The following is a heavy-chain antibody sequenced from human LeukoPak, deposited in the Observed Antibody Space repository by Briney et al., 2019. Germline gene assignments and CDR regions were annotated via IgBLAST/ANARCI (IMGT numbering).Heavy chain of an antibody. J-gene: IGHJ4*02. V-gene: IGHV3-7*01. Sequence: GRSLRLSCAASGFTVSSNYMSWVRQAPGKGLEWVANIKPDGSEKYYVDSMKGRFTISRDNAKNSLYLQMNSLRAEDTAIYYCTRDDWDWGQGTLVTVSS. CDR1: GFTVSSNY. CDR3: TRDDWD. CDR2: IKPDGSEK. D-gene: IGHD3-9*01.